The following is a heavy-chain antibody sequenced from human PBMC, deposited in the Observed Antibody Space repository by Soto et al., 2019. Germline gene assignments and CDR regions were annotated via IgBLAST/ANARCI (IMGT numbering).Heavy chain of an antibody. J-gene: IGHJ4*02. Sequence: QVQLVQSGAEVKKPGASVKISCKASSNTFTNYFLHWVRQAPGQGLEWMGIINPTGGNTNYAQKFQGRVNMTRDTSTRTVYMELSSLRSEDTAVYYCARPNYYGSGSYPFYYFDYWGQGTLVTVSS. V-gene: IGHV1-46*01. CDR1: SNTFTNYF. D-gene: IGHD3-10*01. CDR3: ARPNYYGSGSYPFYYFDY. CDR2: INPTGGNT.